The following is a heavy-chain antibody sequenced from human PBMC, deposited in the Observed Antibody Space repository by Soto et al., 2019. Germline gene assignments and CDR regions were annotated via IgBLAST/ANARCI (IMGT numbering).Heavy chain of an antibody. CDR1: GYTFTGYY. J-gene: IGHJ6*02. CDR2: INPNSGGT. CDR3: ARGCLELDVYYYYYGMDV. Sequence: ASVKVSCKASGYTFTGYYMHWVRQAPGQGLEWMGWINPNSGGTNYAQKFQGRVTMTRDTSISTAYMELSRLRSDDTAVYYCARGCLELDVYYYYYGMDVRGQGTTVTVSS. V-gene: IGHV1-2*02. D-gene: IGHD1-7*01.